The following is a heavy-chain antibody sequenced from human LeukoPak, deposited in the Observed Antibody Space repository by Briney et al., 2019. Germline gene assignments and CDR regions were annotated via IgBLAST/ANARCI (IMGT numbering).Heavy chain of an antibody. CDR2: ISGSGGST. Sequence: PPGGSLRLSCAASGFTFSSYAMSWVRQAPGKGLEWVSAISGSGGSTYYADSVKGRFTISRDNSKNTLYLQMNSLRAEDTAVYYCARGKTYDILTGPFDYWGQGTLVTVSS. CDR3: ARGKTYDILTGPFDY. D-gene: IGHD3-9*01. CDR1: GFTFSSYA. V-gene: IGHV3-23*01. J-gene: IGHJ4*02.